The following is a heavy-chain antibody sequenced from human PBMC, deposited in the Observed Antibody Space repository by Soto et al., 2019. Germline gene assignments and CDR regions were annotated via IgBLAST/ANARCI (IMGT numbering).Heavy chain of an antibody. V-gene: IGHV1-69*13. J-gene: IGHJ5*02. D-gene: IGHD3-10*01. CDR3: ARGVLPTGHKNWFDP. Sequence: SVKVSCKASGGTFSSYAISWVRQAPGQGLEWMGGIIPIFGTANYAQKFQGRVTITADESTSTAYMELSSLRSEDMAVYYCARGVLPTGHKNWFDPWSQGTLVTVSS. CDR2: IIPIFGTA. CDR1: GGTFSSYA.